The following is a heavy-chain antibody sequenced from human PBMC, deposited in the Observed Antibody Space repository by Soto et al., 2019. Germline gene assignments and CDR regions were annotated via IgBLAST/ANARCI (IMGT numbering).Heavy chain of an antibody. Sequence: QVQLVESGGGVVQPGRSLRLSCAASGFTFSSYAMHWVRQAPGKGLEWVAVISYDGSNKYYADSVKGRFTISRDNSKNTLYLQMNSLRAEDTAVYYCARGVGSGWYEDAFDIWGQGTTVTVSS. CDR1: GFTFSSYA. V-gene: IGHV3-30-3*01. CDR2: ISYDGSNK. CDR3: ARGVGSGWYEDAFDI. D-gene: IGHD6-19*01. J-gene: IGHJ3*02.